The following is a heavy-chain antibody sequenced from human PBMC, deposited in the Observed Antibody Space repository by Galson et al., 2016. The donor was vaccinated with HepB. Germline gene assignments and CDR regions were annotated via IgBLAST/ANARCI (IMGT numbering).Heavy chain of an antibody. D-gene: IGHD6-19*01. CDR1: GYSFTNYW. CDR2: IYPGDSDT. CDR3: ARQEQWLAL. J-gene: IGHJ4*02. V-gene: IGHV5-51*01. Sequence: QSGAEVKKPGESLEISCQVTGYSFTNYWIAWVRQTPGKGLEWMGIIYPGDSDTRYSPSFQGQVTISADKSPSTAYLQWSSLKASDTAIYYCARQEQWLALWGQGTLVTVSS.